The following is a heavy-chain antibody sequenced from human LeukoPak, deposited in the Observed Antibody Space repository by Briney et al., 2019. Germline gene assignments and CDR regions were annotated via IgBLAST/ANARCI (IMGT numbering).Heavy chain of an antibody. CDR1: GGSISSYY. D-gene: IGHD6-6*01. V-gene: IGHV4-59*01. J-gene: IGHJ4*02. Sequence: SETLSLTCTVSGGSISSYYWSWIRQPPGQGLEWIGYTYYSGSTNYNPSLKSRVTISVDTSKDQFSLKLSSVTAADTAVYYCARGLAARFDDYWGQGTMVTVSS. CDR3: ARGLAARFDDY. CDR2: TYYSGST.